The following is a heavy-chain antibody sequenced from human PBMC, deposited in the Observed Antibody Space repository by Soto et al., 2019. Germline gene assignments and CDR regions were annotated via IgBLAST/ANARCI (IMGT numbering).Heavy chain of an antibody. CDR3: ARDLEAAAGAFDI. D-gene: IGHD6-13*01. J-gene: IGHJ3*02. Sequence: GGSLRLSXAASGFTFSSYSMNWVRQAPGKGLEWVSSISSSSSYIYYADSVKGRFTISRDNAKNSLYLQMNSLRAEDTAVYYCARDLEAAAGAFDIWGQGTMVTVS. CDR1: GFTFSSYS. CDR2: ISSSSSYI. V-gene: IGHV3-21*01.